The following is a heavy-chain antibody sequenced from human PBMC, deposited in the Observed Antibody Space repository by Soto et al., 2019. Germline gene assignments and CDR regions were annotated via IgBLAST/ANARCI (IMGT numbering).Heavy chain of an antibody. V-gene: IGHV3-74*01. CDR2: INTDGSST. J-gene: IGHJ4*02. Sequence: EVQLVESGGGLVQPGGSLRLSCAASGFTFSSYWMHWVRQPPGKGLVWVSHINTDGSSTSYADSVKGRFTISSDNAKNTLYLQVNSLRAEDTAVYYCATSPSYGDYNYWGQGTLVTVSS. CDR3: ATSPSYGDYNY. CDR1: GFTFSSYW. D-gene: IGHD4-17*01.